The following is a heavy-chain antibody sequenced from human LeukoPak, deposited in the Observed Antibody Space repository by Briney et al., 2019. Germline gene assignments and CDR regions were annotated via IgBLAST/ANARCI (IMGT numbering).Heavy chain of an antibody. CDR2: IYTSGST. V-gene: IGHV4-4*07. Sequence: SETLSLTCTVSGGSISSYYWSWIRQPAGKGLEWIGRIYTSGSTNYNPSLKGRVTMSVDTSKNQFSLKLSSVTAADTAVYYCAGGGATLVFDYWGQGTLVTVSS. CDR1: GGSISSYY. D-gene: IGHD1-26*01. J-gene: IGHJ4*02. CDR3: AGGGATLVFDY.